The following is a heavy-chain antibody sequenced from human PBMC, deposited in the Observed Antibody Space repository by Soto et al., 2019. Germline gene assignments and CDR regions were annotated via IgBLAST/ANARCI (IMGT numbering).Heavy chain of an antibody. CDR2: IWYDGSNK. CDR1: EFTFSSYG. CDR3: AIHLAEAPFAI. V-gene: IGHV3-33*01. Sequence: VGSLRLSCAASEFTFSSYGMHWVRQAPGKGLEWVAVIWYDGSNKYYADSVKGRFTISRDNSKNTLYLQMNSLRAEDTAVHYCAIHLAEAPFAIWGQRTMVTVSS. J-gene: IGHJ3*02.